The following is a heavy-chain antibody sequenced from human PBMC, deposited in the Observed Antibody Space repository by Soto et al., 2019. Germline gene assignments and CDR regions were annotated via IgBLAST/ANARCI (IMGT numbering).Heavy chain of an antibody. J-gene: IGHJ6*02. D-gene: IGHD5-18*01. CDR1: GGSISSGGYY. V-gene: IGHV4-31*03. CDR3: ARAVPPGIQLWSRYYYGMDV. CDR2: IYYSGST. Sequence: ASETLSLTCTASGGSISSGGYYWSWIRQHPGKGLEWIGYIYYSGSTYYNPSLKSRVTISVDTSKNQFSLKLSSVTAADTAVYYCARAVPPGIQLWSRYYYGMDVWGQGTTVTVSS.